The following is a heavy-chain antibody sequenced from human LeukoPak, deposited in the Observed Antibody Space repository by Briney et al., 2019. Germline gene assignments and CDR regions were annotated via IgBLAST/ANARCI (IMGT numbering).Heavy chain of an antibody. CDR3: ARVSYGSGSSPFDY. D-gene: IGHD3-10*01. CDR1: GGTFSSYA. J-gene: IGHJ4*02. CDR2: IIPIFGTA. Sequence: SVKVSCKASGGTFSSYAISWVRQAPGQGLEWMGGIIPIFGTANYAQKFQGRVTITTDESTSTAYMELSSPRSDDTAVYYCARVSYGSGSSPFDYWGQGTLVTVSS. V-gene: IGHV1-69*05.